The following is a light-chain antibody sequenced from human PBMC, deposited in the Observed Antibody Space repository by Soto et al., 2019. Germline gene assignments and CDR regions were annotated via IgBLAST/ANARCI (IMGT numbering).Light chain of an antibody. Sequence: EIVMTQSPATLSVSPGERATLSCRASQSVGSGLSWYQQKPDQAPRLLIYGASTRATGIPARFSGSGSGTEFTLTISSLQSEDYAVYYCQQYYNWPPYTFGQGTQVDIK. CDR2: GAS. J-gene: IGKJ2*01. CDR3: QQYYNWPPYT. CDR1: QSVGSG. V-gene: IGKV3-15*01.